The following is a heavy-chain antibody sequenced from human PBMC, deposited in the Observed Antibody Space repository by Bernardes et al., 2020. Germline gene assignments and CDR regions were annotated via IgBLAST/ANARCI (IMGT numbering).Heavy chain of an antibody. Sequence: SETLSLTSAVYGGSFSGYYWSWIRQPPGKGLEWIGEINHSGSTNYNPSLKSRVTISVDTSKNQFSLKLSSVTAADTAVYYCARALGYCSGGSCYSSWFDPWGQGTLVTVSS. CDR2: INHSGST. J-gene: IGHJ5*02. D-gene: IGHD2-15*01. CDR3: ARALGYCSGGSCYSSWFDP. CDR1: GGSFSGYY. V-gene: IGHV4-34*01.